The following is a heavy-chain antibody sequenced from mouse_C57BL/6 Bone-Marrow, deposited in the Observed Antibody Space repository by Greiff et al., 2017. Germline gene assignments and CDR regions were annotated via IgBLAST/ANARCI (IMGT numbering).Heavy chain of an antibody. CDR2: INPSSGYT. Sequence: QVQLKQSGAELARPGASVKMSCKASGYTFTSYTMHWVKQRPGQGLEWIGYINPSSGYTKYNQKFKDKATLTADKSSSTAYMQLSSLTSEDSAVYYCAREGLRRDYFDYWGQGTTLTVSS. J-gene: IGHJ2*01. CDR1: GYTFTSYT. D-gene: IGHD2-2*01. CDR3: AREGLRRDYFDY. V-gene: IGHV1-4*01.